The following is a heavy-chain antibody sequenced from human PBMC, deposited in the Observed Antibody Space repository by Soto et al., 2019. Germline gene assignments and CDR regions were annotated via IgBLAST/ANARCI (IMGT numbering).Heavy chain of an antibody. Sequence: QVQLVQSGAEVKKPGASVKVSCKASGYSFTGYFMHWVRQVPGQGLEWMGWTNPKSGVTKYPQRLQGRVTMTRDTSISTADLELTRLRSDDTALYYCARAHVRLQLGSSDYWGQGTLVTVSS. CDR2: TNPKSGVT. D-gene: IGHD6-25*01. J-gene: IGHJ4*02. V-gene: IGHV1-2*02. CDR1: GYSFTGYF. CDR3: ARAHVRLQLGSSDY.